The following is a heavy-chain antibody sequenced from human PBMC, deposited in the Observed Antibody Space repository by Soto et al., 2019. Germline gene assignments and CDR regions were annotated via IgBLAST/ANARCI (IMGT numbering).Heavy chain of an antibody. Sequence: QLQLQESGSGLVKPSQTLSLTCAVSGGSISSGGYSWGWIRQPPGKGLEWIGYIYHSGSTYYNPSLKSRVTIPVDRTMNQVALKLSSVAAADTAVYCCATLPGPWGQGTLVTVSS. CDR3: ATLPGP. J-gene: IGHJ5*02. V-gene: IGHV4-30-2*01. CDR2: IYHSGST. CDR1: GGSISSGGYS. D-gene: IGHD1-1*01.